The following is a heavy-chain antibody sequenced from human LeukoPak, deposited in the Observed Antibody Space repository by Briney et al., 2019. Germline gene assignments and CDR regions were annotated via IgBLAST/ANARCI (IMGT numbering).Heavy chain of an antibody. J-gene: IGHJ5*02. CDR2: IYTSGST. CDR3: ARGYYDSSGYYTQFAIDP. V-gene: IGHV4-61*02. CDR1: GGSISSGSYY. Sequence: PSETLSLTCTVSGGSISSGSYYWSWIRQPAGTGLEWIGRIYTSGSTNYNPSLKSRVTISVDTSKNQFSLKLSSVTAADTAVYYCARGYYDSSGYYTQFAIDPWGQGTLVTVSS. D-gene: IGHD3-22*01.